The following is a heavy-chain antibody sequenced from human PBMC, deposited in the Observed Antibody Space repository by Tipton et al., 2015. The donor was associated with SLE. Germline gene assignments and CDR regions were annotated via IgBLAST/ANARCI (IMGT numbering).Heavy chain of an antibody. CDR3: ARGYGSDY. CDR1: GGSISSHY. J-gene: IGHJ4*02. Sequence: TLSLTCTVSGGSISSHYWSWIRQPPGKGLEWIGSIYFSESANYSPSLKSRVTISVDTSKNQISLKLSSVTAADTAMYYCARGYGSDYWGQGTLVTVSS. D-gene: IGHD3-10*01. CDR2: IYFSESA. V-gene: IGHV4-59*11.